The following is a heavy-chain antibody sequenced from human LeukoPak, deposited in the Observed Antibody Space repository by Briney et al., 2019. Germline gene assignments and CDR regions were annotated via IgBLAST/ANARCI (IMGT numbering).Heavy chain of an antibody. CDR3: ARAVYSSSQIDY. D-gene: IGHD6-13*01. CDR2: IYHSGST. J-gene: IGHJ4*02. CDR1: GYSISSGYY. V-gene: IGHV4-38-2*02. Sequence: PSETLSLTCTVSGYSISSGYYWGWIRQPPGKGLEWIGSIYHSGSTYYNPSLKSRVTISVDTSKNQFSLRLSSVIATDTAVYYCARAVYSSSQIDYWGQGTLVPVSP.